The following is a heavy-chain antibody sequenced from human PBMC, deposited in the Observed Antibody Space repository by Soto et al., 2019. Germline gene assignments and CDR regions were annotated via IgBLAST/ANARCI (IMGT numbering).Heavy chain of an antibody. J-gene: IGHJ5*02. CDR3: ARDQNSYGYALFDN. CDR2: IGLGSSTK. CDR1: GFTFRNYG. Sequence: GGSLRLSCAASGFTFRNYGMNWVRQAPGKGLEWVSYIGLGSSTKYYADSVEGRFTISRDNAKNSLYLQMNSLRAEDTAVYYCARDQNSYGYALFDNWGQGALVTVSS. V-gene: IGHV3-48*01. D-gene: IGHD5-18*01.